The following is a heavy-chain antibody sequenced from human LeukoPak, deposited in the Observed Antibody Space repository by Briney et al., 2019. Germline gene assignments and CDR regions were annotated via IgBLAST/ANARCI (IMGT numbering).Heavy chain of an antibody. Sequence: GGSLRLSCAASGFTFSNYDMYWVRQAPGRGLDWVAVVSYDGSDKYYADSVKGRFTISRDNSKNTLYLQMTGLRVEDTAVYYCAKDCGGDCYYDSVYWGQGILVTVSS. D-gene: IGHD2-21*02. J-gene: IGHJ4*02. CDR1: GFTFSNYD. CDR2: VSYDGSDK. V-gene: IGHV3-33*05. CDR3: AKDCGGDCYYDSVY.